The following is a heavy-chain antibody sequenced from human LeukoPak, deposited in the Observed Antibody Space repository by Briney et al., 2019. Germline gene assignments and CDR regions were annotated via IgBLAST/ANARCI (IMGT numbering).Heavy chain of an antibody. J-gene: IGHJ4*02. V-gene: IGHV4-61*01. CDR2: IYSSGNT. Sequence: SETLSLTCTASGGSVSSGSYYWSLIRQPPGKGLEWIGYIYSSGNTNYNPSLKSRVTISVDTSKNQFSLRLSSVTAADTAVYYCARGGSNFDYWGQGTLVTVSS. CDR3: ARGGSNFDY. D-gene: IGHD2-15*01. CDR1: GGSVSSGSYY.